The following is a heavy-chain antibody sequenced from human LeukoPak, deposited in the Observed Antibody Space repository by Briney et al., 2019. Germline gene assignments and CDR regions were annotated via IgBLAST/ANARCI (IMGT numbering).Heavy chain of an antibody. CDR3: AKVSGSGSYYH. Sequence: GGSLRLSCAASGFTLSTYAMSWVRQTPGKGLEWVAATSSSDAGTYHADSVKGRFTISRDNSKNTLYLQMNSLRAEDTAVYYCAKVSGSGSYYHWGQGTLVTVSS. D-gene: IGHD3-10*01. J-gene: IGHJ4*02. CDR1: GFTLSTYA. CDR2: TSSSDAGT. V-gene: IGHV3-23*01.